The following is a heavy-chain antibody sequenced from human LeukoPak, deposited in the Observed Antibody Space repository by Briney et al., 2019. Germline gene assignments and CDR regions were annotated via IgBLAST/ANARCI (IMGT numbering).Heavy chain of an antibody. J-gene: IGHJ6*02. Sequence: GASVKVSCKASGYTFTGYYMHWVRQAPGQGLECMGWISGYNGNTNYAQKFQGRVTMTTDTSTSIAYMELRSLRSDDSAVYYCATGSITMIRGTVYYYYGLDVWGQGTTVTVSS. V-gene: IGHV1-18*04. CDR3: ATGSITMIRGTVYYYYGLDV. D-gene: IGHD3-10*01. CDR2: ISGYNGNT. CDR1: GYTFTGYY.